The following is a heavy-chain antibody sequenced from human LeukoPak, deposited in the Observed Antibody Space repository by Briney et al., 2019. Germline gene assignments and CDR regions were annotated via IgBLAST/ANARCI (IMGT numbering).Heavy chain of an antibody. J-gene: IGHJ5*02. CDR3: ARVRDYDILTGYYKGLGWFDP. V-gene: IGHV4-39*01. Sequence: PSETLSLTCTVSGGSISSSSYSWGWIRQPPGKGLEWIGSIYYSGSTYYNPSLKSRVTISVDTSKNQFSLKLSSVTAADTAVYYCARVRDYDILTGYYKGLGWFDPWGQGTLVTVSS. CDR2: IYYSGST. CDR1: GGSISSSSYS. D-gene: IGHD3-9*01.